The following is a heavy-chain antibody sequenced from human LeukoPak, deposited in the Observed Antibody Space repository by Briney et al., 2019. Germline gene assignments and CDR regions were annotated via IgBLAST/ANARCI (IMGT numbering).Heavy chain of an antibody. D-gene: IGHD3-10*01. CDR3: ARDLYGSGSYFDY. CDR2: IYYSGST. J-gene: IGHJ4*02. V-gene: IGHV4-59*01. Sequence: ASETLSLTCAVYGGSFSGYYWSWIRQPPGKGLEWIGYIYYSGSTNYNPSLKSRVTISVDTSKNQFSLKLSSVTAADTAVYYCARDLYGSGSYFDYWGQGTLVTVSS. CDR1: GGSFSGYY.